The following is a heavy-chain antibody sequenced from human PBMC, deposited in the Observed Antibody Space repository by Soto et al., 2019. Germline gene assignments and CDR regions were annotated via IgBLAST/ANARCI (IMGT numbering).Heavy chain of an antibody. CDR1: GFSLSNNEVG. Sequence: QITWKESGHTLLKPTQTLTLTCTFPGFSLSNNEVGVGWIRQPPGKALEWLALMYWDDDKRYSPSLRSRLTITKDTSKNQVVLTMTNMDPVDTATYYCAHRFDWYYFNYWGQGSLVTVSS. CDR3: AHRFDWYYFNY. J-gene: IGHJ4*02. D-gene: IGHD3-9*01. V-gene: IGHV2-5*02. CDR2: MYWDDDK.